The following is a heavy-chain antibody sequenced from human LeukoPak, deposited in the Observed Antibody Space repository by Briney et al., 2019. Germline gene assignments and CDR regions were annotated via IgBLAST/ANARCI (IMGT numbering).Heavy chain of an antibody. CDR3: ARGGSLGY. V-gene: IGHV3-48*03. D-gene: IGHD6-19*01. CDR2: ISSSGSAI. Sequence: GGSLSLSCAASGFTFSSYEMNWVRQAPGKGLEWVSKISSSGSAIYYADSVKGRFTISRDNAKSTLYLQMNSLRAEDTAVCYCARGGSLGYWGQGTLVTVSS. J-gene: IGHJ4*02. CDR1: GFTFSSYE.